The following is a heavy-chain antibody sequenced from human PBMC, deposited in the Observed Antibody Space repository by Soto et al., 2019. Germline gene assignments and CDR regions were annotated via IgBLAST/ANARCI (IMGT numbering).Heavy chain of an antibody. Sequence: QVQLVQSGAEVKKPGASVKVSCKASGYTFTSYYMHWVRQAPGQGLEWMGIINPSGGSTSYAQKFQGRVNMTRDTSTSTVYMELSSLRSEDRAVYYCARGLYCSSTSCYGNYYYYYMDVWGKGTTVTVSS. CDR1: GYTFTSYY. V-gene: IGHV1-46*03. CDR3: ARGLYCSSTSCYGNYYYYYMDV. D-gene: IGHD2-2*01. CDR2: INPSGGST. J-gene: IGHJ6*03.